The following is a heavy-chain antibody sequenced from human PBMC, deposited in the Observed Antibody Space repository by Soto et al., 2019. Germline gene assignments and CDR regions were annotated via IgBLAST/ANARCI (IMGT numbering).Heavy chain of an antibody. D-gene: IGHD2-15*01. J-gene: IGHJ4*02. CDR2: ISYDGSNK. CDR1: GFTFSSYG. CDR3: AIEGGGNFDY. V-gene: IGHV3-30*03. Sequence: QVQLVESGGGVVQPGRSLRLSCAASGFTFSSYGMHWVRQAPGKGLEWVAVISYDGSNKYYADSVKGRFTISRDNSKNTLYLQMNSLRAEDTAVYYCAIEGGGNFDYWGQGTLVTVSS.